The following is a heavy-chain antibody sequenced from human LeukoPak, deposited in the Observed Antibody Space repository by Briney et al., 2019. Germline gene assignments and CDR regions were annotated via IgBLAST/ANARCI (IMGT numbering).Heavy chain of an antibody. CDR2: IYYSGST. CDR1: GGSISIYY. CDR3: ARGSTPNWFDP. V-gene: IGHV4-59*01. Sequence: SETLSLTCTVSGGSISIYYWSWIRQPPGKGLEWIGYIYYSGSTNYNPSLKSRVTISVDTSKNQFSLKLSSVTAADTAVYYCARGSTPNWFDPWGQGTLVTVSS. D-gene: IGHD2-15*01. J-gene: IGHJ5*02.